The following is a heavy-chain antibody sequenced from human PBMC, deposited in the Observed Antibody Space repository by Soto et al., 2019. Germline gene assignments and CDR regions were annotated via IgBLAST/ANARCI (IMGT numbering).Heavy chain of an antibody. J-gene: IGHJ4*02. CDR2: ISGSGGST. D-gene: IGHD3-10*01. CDR1: GFTFTGFP. Sequence: EVQLLESGGGLVQPGGSLRLSCAASGFTFTGFPLSWVRQAPGKGLGWVSAISGSGGSTYSADSVKGRFTISRDNSKNTLYLQMNSLRAEDTAVYYCAKERGSGTIFDYWGQGTLVTVSS. CDR3: AKERGSGTIFDY. V-gene: IGHV3-23*01.